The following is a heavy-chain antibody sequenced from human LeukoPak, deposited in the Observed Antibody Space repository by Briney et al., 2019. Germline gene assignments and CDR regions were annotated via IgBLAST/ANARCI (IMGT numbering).Heavy chain of an antibody. Sequence: SVKVSCKASGGTFSSYAISWVRQAPGRGREWMGGIIPIFGTANYAQKSQGRVTIPTDESTSTAYMELSSLRSEDTAVYYCASWPRYCRSTSCPTPFDPWGQGTLVTVSS. J-gene: IGHJ5*02. CDR3: ASWPRYCRSTSCPTPFDP. D-gene: IGHD2-2*01. CDR1: GGTFSSYA. V-gene: IGHV1-69*05. CDR2: IIPIFGTA.